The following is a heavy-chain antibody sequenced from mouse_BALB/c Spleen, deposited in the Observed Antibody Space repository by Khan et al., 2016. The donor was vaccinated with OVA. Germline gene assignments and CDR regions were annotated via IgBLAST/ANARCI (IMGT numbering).Heavy chain of an antibody. CDR1: GYSITSDYA. Sequence: VQLKESGPGLVKPSQSLSLTYTVTGYSITSDYAWNWIRQFPGNKLEWMGYISSTGGTSYNPSLKSRISVTRDTSKNQFFLQLKSVTTEDTATYYCARSLYYSFGYALDCWGRGTSVTVSS. CDR3: ARSLYYSFGYALDC. D-gene: IGHD2-12*01. V-gene: IGHV3-2*02. CDR2: ISSTGGT. J-gene: IGHJ4*01.